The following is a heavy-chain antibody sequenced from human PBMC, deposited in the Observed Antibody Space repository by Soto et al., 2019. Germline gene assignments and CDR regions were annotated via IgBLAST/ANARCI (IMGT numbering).Heavy chain of an antibody. CDR2: IWYDGSNK. CDR1: GFTFSSYG. CDR3: ARDRRWLSPFDAFDI. Sequence: GGSLRLSCAASGFTFSSYGMHWVRQAPGRGLEWVAVIWYDGSNKYYADSVKGRFTISRDNSKNTLYLQMNSLRAEDTAVYYCARDRRWLSPFDAFDIWGQGTMVTVSS. V-gene: IGHV3-33*01. D-gene: IGHD3-22*01. J-gene: IGHJ3*02.